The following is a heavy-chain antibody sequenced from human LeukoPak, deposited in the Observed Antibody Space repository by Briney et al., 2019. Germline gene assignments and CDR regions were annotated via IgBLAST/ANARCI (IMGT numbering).Heavy chain of an antibody. J-gene: IGHJ4*02. CDR3: AREEPAGSTDY. CDR1: GFIFSSYP. V-gene: IGHV3-64*01. Sequence: GGSLRLSCVASGFIFSSYPMHWVRQAPGKGLEYASVVSGDGGTTYYTKSVKGRFTISRDNSKNTLYLQMGSLREEDMAVYYCAREEPAGSTDYWGQGTLVTVSS. CDR2: VSGDGGTT. D-gene: IGHD1-14*01.